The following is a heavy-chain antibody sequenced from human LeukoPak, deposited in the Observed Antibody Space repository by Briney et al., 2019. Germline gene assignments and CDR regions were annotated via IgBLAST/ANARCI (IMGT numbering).Heavy chain of an antibody. CDR3: ARDYDSSGYQVY. Sequence: GGSLRLSCAAPGFTVSNNYMSWVRQAPGKGLEWVSVIYSGGSTYYADSVKGRFTISRDNSKNTLYLQMNSLRVEDTAVYYCARDYDSSGYQVYWGQGTLVTVSS. CDR1: GFTVSNNY. J-gene: IGHJ4*02. CDR2: IYSGGST. V-gene: IGHV3-66*01. D-gene: IGHD3-22*01.